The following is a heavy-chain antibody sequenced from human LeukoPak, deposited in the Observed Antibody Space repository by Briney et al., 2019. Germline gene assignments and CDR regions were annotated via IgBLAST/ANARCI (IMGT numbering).Heavy chain of an antibody. CDR3: ARDRGGTTGTRRLGIYNWFDP. J-gene: IGHJ5*02. V-gene: IGHV3-7*01. CDR2: INQDEGQK. Sequence: PTGGSLRLSCAASGFTFSSYWMSWVRQAPGKGLEWVANINQDEGQKYYVDSVNGRFTISRDHAKNSLYLQMNSLRGEDTAVYYCARDRGGTTGTRRLGIYNWFDPWGQGTLVTVSS. D-gene: IGHD1-1*01. CDR1: GFTFSSYW.